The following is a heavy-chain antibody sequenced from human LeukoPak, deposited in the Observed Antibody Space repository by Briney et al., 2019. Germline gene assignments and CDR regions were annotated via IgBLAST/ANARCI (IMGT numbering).Heavy chain of an antibody. CDR2: IKQDGNEK. J-gene: IGHJ4*02. V-gene: IGHV3-7*01. D-gene: IGHD4/OR15-4a*01. CDR1: GFTFRTYW. Sequence: GGSLRLSCAASGFTFRTYWMSWVRQAPGRGLEWVANIKQDGNEKYYVDSVKGRFTISRDNAKNSLDLQMNSLRAEDTAVYYCARDTLGEGEDANYAVYYFDYWGQGTPVTVSS. CDR3: ARDTLGEGEDANYAVYYFDY.